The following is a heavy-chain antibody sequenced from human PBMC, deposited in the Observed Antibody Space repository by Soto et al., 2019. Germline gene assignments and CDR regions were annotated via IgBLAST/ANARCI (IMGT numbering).Heavy chain of an antibody. Sequence: ASVKFSCKASGYTFTSYYMHWVRQAPGQGLEWMGIINPSGGSTSYAQKFQGRVTMTRDTSTSTVYMELGSLRSEDTAVYYCARARTTVTPYYYYYYGMDVWGQGTTVTVSS. J-gene: IGHJ6*02. CDR1: GYTFTSYY. V-gene: IGHV1-46*01. D-gene: IGHD4-4*01. CDR3: ARARTTVTPYYYYYYGMDV. CDR2: INPSGGST.